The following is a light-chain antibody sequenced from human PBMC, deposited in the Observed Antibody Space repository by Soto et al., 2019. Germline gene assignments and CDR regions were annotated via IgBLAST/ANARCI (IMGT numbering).Light chain of an antibody. J-gene: IGLJ1*01. CDR1: SSNIGSNA. CDR3: AAWDDSLNGLYV. V-gene: IGLV1-44*01. CDR2: SNN. Sequence: QSALTQPPSASGTPGQRVTISCSGGSSNIGSNAVTWYHQLPGTAPKLLIYSNNQRPSGVPDRFSGSKSGTSASLAISGLQSEDEADYYCAAWDDSLNGLYVFGTGTKLTVL.